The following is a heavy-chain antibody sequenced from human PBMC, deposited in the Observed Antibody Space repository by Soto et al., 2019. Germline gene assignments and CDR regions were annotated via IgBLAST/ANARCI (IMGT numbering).Heavy chain of an antibody. Sequence: PGGSLRLSCAASGFTFSSYAMHWVRQAPGKGLEWVAVISYDGSNNYNPSLKSRVTISVDTSKNQFSLKLSSVTAADTAVYYCARRLLWFGELGSWFDPWGQGTLVTVSS. CDR2: ISYDGSNN. V-gene: IGHV3-30-3*01. J-gene: IGHJ5*02. D-gene: IGHD3-10*01. CDR3: ARRLLWFGELGSWFDP. CDR1: GFTFSSYA.